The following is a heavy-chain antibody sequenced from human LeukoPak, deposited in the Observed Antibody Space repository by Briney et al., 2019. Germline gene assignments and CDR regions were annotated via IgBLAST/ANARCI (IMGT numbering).Heavy chain of an antibody. Sequence: GASVKVSCKTSGYIFASYGISWVRQAPGQGPEWMAWINVYNGNTNFTQKFQGRVTLTTDTATSTAYMELTNLTSDDTAVYYCARVAGYSYGQLDCWGQGTLVTVSS. CDR1: GYIFASYG. CDR2: INVYNGNT. J-gene: IGHJ4*02. V-gene: IGHV1-18*01. D-gene: IGHD5-18*01. CDR3: ARVAGYSYGQLDC.